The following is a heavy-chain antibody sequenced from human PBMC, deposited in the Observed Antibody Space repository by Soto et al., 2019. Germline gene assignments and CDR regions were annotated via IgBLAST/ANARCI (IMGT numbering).Heavy chain of an antibody. D-gene: IGHD2-15*01. CDR3: VRGGGGGLFDP. Sequence: GGSLRLSCAGSGFTFGDSYRSWIRQAPGKGLEWLSYISPGSRYPAYADSVKGRFTISRDNAKRSLYLQMMSLTAEDTAIYYCVRGGGGGLFDPWGQGTMVTVSS. CDR1: GFTFGDSY. J-gene: IGHJ5*02. CDR2: ISPGSRYP. V-gene: IGHV3-11*06.